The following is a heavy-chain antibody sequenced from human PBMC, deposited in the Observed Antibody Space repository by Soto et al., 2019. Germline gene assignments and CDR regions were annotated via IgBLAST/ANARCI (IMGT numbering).Heavy chain of an antibody. V-gene: IGHV3-23*01. D-gene: IGHD2-2*01. CDR3: AKDLPSNRYCSSTSCYSVY. Sequence: GGSLRLSCAASGFTFSSYAMSWVRRAPGKGLEWVSAISGSGGSTYYADSVKGRFTISRDNSKNTLYLQMNSLRAEDTAVYYCAKDLPSNRYCSSTSCYSVYWGQGTLVTVSS. CDR2: ISGSGGST. J-gene: IGHJ4*02. CDR1: GFTFSSYA.